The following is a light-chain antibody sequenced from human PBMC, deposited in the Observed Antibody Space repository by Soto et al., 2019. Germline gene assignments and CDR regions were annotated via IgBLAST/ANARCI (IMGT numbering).Light chain of an antibody. J-gene: IGKJ1*01. CDR3: QHFGKSPLWT. V-gene: IGKV3-20*01. CDR2: EAS. CDR1: QRVSRNY. Sequence: VLTKSPGSLTLSPREQATLPCRASQRVSRNYLAWYQQQPGQPPRLLTYEASTRAIGIPDRCSGGGSGTEFTLTISRLEPEDFAVYFCQHFGKSPLWTVGQGAKVDI.